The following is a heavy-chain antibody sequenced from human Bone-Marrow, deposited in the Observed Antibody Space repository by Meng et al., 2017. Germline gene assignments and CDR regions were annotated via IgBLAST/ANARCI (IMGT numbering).Heavy chain of an antibody. V-gene: IGHV3-7*01. J-gene: IGHJ3*02. CDR1: GFTFSSYW. CDR3: ARERYDYVWGSYRYTELGAFDI. Sequence: GGSLRLSCAASGFTFSSYWMSWVRQAPGKGLEWVAMIKQDGSEKYYVDSVKGRFTISRDNAKNSLYLQMNSLRAEDTAVYYCARERYDYVWGSYRYTELGAFDIWGQGTMVTVSS. CDR2: IKQDGSEK. D-gene: IGHD3-16*02.